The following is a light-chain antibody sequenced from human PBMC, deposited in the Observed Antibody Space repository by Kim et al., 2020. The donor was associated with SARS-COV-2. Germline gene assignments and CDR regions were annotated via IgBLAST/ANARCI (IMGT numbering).Light chain of an antibody. CDR1: SGNIVSNF. V-gene: IGLV6-57*03. J-gene: IGLJ1*01. CDR2: DDD. CDR3: QSYDATNHCV. Sequence: KTVTISCTRSSGNIVSNFGQWYQQRPGSAPTTLIYDDDKRPSGVPDRFSGSIDTSSNSASLTISGLQTEDEAAYYCQSYDATNHCVFGTGTKVTVL.